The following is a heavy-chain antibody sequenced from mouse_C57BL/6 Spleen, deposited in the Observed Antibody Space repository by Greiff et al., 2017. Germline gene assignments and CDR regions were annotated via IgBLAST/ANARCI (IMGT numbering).Heavy chain of an antibody. V-gene: IGHV5-6*02. CDR2: ISSGGSYT. J-gene: IGHJ4*01. CDR1: GFTFSSYG. Sequence: EVMLVESGGDLVKPGGSLKLSCAASGFTFSSYGMSWVRQTPDKRLEWVATISSGGSYTYYPDSVKGRFTISRDNAKNTLYLQMSSLKSEDTAMYYRARQGDYYGRGAMDYWGQGTSGTVSS. D-gene: IGHD1-1*01. CDR3: ARQGDYYGRGAMDY.